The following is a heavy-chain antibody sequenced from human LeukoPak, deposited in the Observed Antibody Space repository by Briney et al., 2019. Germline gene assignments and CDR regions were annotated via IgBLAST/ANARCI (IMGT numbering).Heavy chain of an antibody. CDR1: GFTFSNYW. D-gene: IGHD5-12*01. V-gene: IGHV3-7*01. Sequence: HTGGSLRLSCAASGFTFSNYWMGWVRQAPGKGLEWVANIKQDGSEIYYVDSVKGRFTISRDAAKDSLYLQMNSLRAEDTAVYYCARDRGYSGYDLYDYWGQGTLVTVSS. CDR2: IKQDGSEI. CDR3: ARDRGYSGYDLYDY. J-gene: IGHJ4*02.